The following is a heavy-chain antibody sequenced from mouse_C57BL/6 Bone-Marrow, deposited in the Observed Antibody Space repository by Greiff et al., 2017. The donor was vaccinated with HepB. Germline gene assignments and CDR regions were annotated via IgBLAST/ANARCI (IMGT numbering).Heavy chain of an antibody. CDR3: ARHGGYYSNHRFAY. Sequence: VKLMESGGGLVKPGGSLKLSCAASGFTFRSYTLSWFRQTPEKRLEWVATISGGGGNTYYPDSVKGRFTISRDNAKNTLYLQMSSLRSEDTALYYCARHGGYYSNHRFAYWGQGTLVTVSA. CDR1: GFTFRSYT. D-gene: IGHD2-5*01. V-gene: IGHV5-9*01. J-gene: IGHJ3*01. CDR2: ISGGGGNT.